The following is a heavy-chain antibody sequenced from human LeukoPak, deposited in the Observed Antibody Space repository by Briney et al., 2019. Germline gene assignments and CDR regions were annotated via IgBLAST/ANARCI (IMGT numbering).Heavy chain of an antibody. CDR3: ARDHCSGGSCYSVGYAFDI. Sequence: GASVKVSCKASGYTFTSYDINWVRQATGQGLEWMGWMNPNSGNTGYAQKFQGRVTITRNTSISTAYMELSSLRSEDTAVYYCARDHCSGGSCYSVGYAFDIWGQGTMVTVSS. D-gene: IGHD2-15*01. CDR1: GYTFTSYD. V-gene: IGHV1-8*03. CDR2: MNPNSGNT. J-gene: IGHJ3*02.